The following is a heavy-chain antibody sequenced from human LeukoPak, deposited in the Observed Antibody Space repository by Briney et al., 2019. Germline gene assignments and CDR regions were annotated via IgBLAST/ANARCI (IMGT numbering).Heavy chain of an antibody. J-gene: IGHJ4*02. Sequence: GGSLRLSCAASGFTFSSYAMSWVRQAPGKGLEWVSAISGSGGSTYYADSVKGRFTISRDNSKNTLYLQMNSLRAEDTAVYYCATRGYYDSSGSNYFDYWGRGTLVTVSS. D-gene: IGHD3-22*01. CDR2: ISGSGGST. CDR3: ATRGYYDSSGSNYFDY. V-gene: IGHV3-23*01. CDR1: GFTFSSYA.